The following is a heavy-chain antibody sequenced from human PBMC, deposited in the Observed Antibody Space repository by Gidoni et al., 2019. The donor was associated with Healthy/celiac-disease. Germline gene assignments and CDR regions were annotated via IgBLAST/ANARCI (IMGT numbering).Heavy chain of an antibody. CDR3: ARVGYSYGLYYYYGMDV. J-gene: IGHJ6*02. Sequence: QVQLVQSGAEVKKPGASVKVSCKASVYTFTSYGISWVRQAPGQGLEWMGWISAYNGNTNYAQKLQGRVTMTTDTSTSTAYMELRSLRSDDTAVYYCARVGYSYGLYYYYGMDVWGQGTTVTVSS. CDR2: ISAYNGNT. CDR1: VYTFTSYG. V-gene: IGHV1-18*01. D-gene: IGHD5-18*01.